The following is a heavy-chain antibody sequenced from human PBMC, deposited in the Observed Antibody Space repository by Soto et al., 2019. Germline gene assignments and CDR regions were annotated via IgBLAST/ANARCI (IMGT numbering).Heavy chain of an antibody. D-gene: IGHD3-3*01. V-gene: IGHV3-7*03. Sequence: GGSLRLSCTASGFTFTKYLMNWVRQAPGKGLEWLANIKEDGSEKFYVDSVKGRFTISRDNAQNSVYLQMNSLRAEDTAVYYCARDEGGVGYYTGPYYYGMDVWVQGTTVTVSS. CDR3: ARDEGGVGYYTGPYYYGMDV. J-gene: IGHJ6*02. CDR1: GFTFTKYL. CDR2: IKEDGSEK.